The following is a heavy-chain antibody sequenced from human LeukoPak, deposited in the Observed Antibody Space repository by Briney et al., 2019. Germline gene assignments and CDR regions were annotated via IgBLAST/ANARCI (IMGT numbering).Heavy chain of an antibody. CDR1: GFTFSSYA. CDR2: ISYDGSNK. J-gene: IGHJ4*02. CDR3: AKLPRRATVTTFDY. V-gene: IGHV3-30-3*02. Sequence: GGSLRLSCAASGFTFSSYAMHWVRQAPGKGLEWVAVISYDGSNKYYADSVKGRFTISRDNSKNTLYLQMNSLRAEDTAVYYCAKLPRRATVTTFDYWGQGTLVTVSS. D-gene: IGHD4-17*01.